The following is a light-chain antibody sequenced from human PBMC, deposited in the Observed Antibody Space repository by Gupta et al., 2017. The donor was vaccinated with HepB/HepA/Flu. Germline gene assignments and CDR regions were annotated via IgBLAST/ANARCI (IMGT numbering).Light chain of an antibody. Sequence: SYELTQPPSVSVSPGQTASITCSGDKLGDKWPCWYQQKPGQSPVLVIYESSKRPSGIPERFSGSNSGNTATLTVSGTQAMDEAEHYCQAWDSSTYVFGAGTKVTVL. CDR3: QAWDSSTYV. J-gene: IGLJ1*01. CDR1: KLGDKW. CDR2: ESS. V-gene: IGLV3-1*01.